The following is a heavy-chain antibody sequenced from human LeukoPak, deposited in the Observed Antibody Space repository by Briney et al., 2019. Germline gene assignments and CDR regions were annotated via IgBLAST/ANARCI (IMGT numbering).Heavy chain of an antibody. D-gene: IGHD5-18*01. Sequence: GSLRLSCVASGFTFGKYWMSWIRQPPGKGLEWVGEINHSGSTNYNPSLKSRVTISVDTSKNQFSLKLSSVTAADTAVYYCARKWEDTAMAADYWGQGTLVTVSS. CDR1: GFTFGKYW. CDR2: INHSGST. CDR3: ARKWEDTAMAADY. J-gene: IGHJ4*02. V-gene: IGHV4-34*01.